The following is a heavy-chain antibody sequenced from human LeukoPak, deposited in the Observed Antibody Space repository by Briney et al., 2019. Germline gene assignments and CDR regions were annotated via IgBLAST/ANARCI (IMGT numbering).Heavy chain of an antibody. D-gene: IGHD6-19*01. Sequence: PSETLSLTCAVSGDSISSSYWWNWVRPPPGKGLEWIGEIYHSGNTNYNPSLKSRVTISVDKSKNQFSLKLTSVTAADTAVYFCARGATGWAVGYWGQGTLVTVSS. J-gene: IGHJ4*02. CDR3: ARGATGWAVGY. V-gene: IGHV4-4*02. CDR1: GDSISSSYW. CDR2: IYHSGNT.